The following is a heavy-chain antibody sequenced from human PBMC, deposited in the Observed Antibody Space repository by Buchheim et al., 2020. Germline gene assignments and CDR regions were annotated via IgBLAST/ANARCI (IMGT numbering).Heavy chain of an antibody. V-gene: IGHV3-33*01. CDR3: SRDQAERWIKYYFDY. CDR2: IWYDGSNK. D-gene: IGHD5-12*01. Sequence: QVQLVESGGGLVQPGRSLRLSCAASGFTFSSYGMHWVRQAPGKGLEWVAAIWYDGSNKYYADSVKGRFTISRDNSKNTLYLQIDSMRAADTAVYYCSRDQAERWIKYYFDYWGQGTL. CDR1: GFTFSSYG. J-gene: IGHJ4*02.